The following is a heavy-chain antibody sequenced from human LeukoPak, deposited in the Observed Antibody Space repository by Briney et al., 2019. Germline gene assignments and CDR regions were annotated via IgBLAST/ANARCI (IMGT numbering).Heavy chain of an antibody. D-gene: IGHD3-9*01. J-gene: IGHJ4*02. CDR3: VKDLTGTWSFDY. CDR2: IYSGGNI. CDR1: GFTVSSTY. Sequence: PGGSLRLSCAASGFTVSSTYMSWVRQAPGKGLEWVSVIYSGGNIYYIESVKGRFTISRDNSKNALYLQLTSLRLEDTALYYCVKDLTGTWSFDYWGQGTLVTVSS. V-gene: IGHV3-53*05.